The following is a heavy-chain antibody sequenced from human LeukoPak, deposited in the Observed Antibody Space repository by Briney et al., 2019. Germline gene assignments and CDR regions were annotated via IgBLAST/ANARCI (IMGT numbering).Heavy chain of an antibody. CDR3: ARNLPGYCSSTSCTTGAFDI. CDR1: GYSISSSNW. Sequence: SDTLSLTCAVSGYSISSSNWWGWIRQPPGKGLEWIGYIHCSGSIYYNPSLKSRVTMSVDTSKNQFSLKLSSVTAVDTAVYYCARNLPGYCSSTSCTTGAFDIWGPGTMVTVSS. J-gene: IGHJ3*02. D-gene: IGHD2-2*01. V-gene: IGHV4-28*05. CDR2: IHCSGSI.